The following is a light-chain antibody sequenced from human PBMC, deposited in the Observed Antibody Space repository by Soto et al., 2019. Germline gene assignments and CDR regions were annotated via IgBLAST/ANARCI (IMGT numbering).Light chain of an antibody. CDR2: KAS. CDR3: QHCNSYSEA. J-gene: IGKJ1*01. V-gene: IGKV1-5*03. Sequence: DIQMTKSPSTPSGSVGDRVTIAFRASQTISSWLAWYQKKPGKAPKLLIYKASTLTSGVPSRFSGSGSGTEFTLTISSLQTDDFETYYCQHCNSYSEAFGQGTKVDIK. CDR1: QTISSW.